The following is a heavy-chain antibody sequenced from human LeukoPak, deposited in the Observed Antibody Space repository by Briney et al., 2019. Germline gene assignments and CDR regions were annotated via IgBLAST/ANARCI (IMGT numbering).Heavy chain of an antibody. J-gene: IGHJ5*02. V-gene: IGHV1-18*01. D-gene: IGHD4-11*01. CDR1: GYTFTSYG. CDR2: ISAYNGNT. CDR3: ARDPTVTSFSPRSPNAPNWFDP. Sequence: ASVKVSCKASGYTFTSYGISWVRQAPGQGLEWMGWISAYNGNTNYAQKPQGRVTMTTDTSTSTAYMELRSLRSDDTAVYYCARDPTVTSFSPRSPNAPNWFDPWGQGTLVTVSS.